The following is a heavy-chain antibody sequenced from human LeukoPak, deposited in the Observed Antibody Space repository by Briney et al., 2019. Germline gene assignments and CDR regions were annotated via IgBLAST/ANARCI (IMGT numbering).Heavy chain of an antibody. CDR3: ARWGFVRPVGY. CDR1: GGSFSGYY. Sequence: SETLSLTCAVYGGSFSGYYWSWIRQPPGKGLEWIGEINHSGSTNYNPSLKSRVTISVDTSKNQFSLKLSSVTAADTAVYYCARWGFVRPVGYWGQGTLVTVSS. V-gene: IGHV4-34*01. CDR2: INHSGST. J-gene: IGHJ4*02. D-gene: IGHD3-10*01.